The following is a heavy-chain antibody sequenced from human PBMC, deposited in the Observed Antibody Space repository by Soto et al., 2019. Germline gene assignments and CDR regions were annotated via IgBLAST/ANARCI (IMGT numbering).Heavy chain of an antibody. CDR1: GFTVSSYL. CDR2: INSDGSST. Sequence: PGGSLILSCAASGFTVSSYLMHWVRQAPGKGLVWVSRINSDGSSTSFADSVKGRFTISRDNAKNTLYLQMNSLRAEDTAVYYCARVNYGDYGGVYDYWGQGTLVTVSS. V-gene: IGHV3-74*01. CDR3: ARVNYGDYGGVYDY. D-gene: IGHD4-17*01. J-gene: IGHJ4*02.